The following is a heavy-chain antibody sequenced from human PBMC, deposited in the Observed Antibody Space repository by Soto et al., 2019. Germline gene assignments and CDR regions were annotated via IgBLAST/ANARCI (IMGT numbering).Heavy chain of an antibody. J-gene: IGHJ5*02. CDR2: INPSGGST. Sequence: ASVKVSCKASGYTFTSYYMHWVRQAPGQGLEWMGIINPSGGSTSYAQKFQGRVTMTRDTSTSTVYMELSSLRSEDTAVYYCARDSSYYDSSGYRGFNWFDPWGQGTLVTVSS. CDR3: ARDSSYYDSSGYRGFNWFDP. D-gene: IGHD3-22*01. V-gene: IGHV1-46*01. CDR1: GYTFTSYY.